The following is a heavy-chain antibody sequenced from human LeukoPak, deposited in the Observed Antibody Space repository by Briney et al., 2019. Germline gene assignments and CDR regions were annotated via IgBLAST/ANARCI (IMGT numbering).Heavy chain of an antibody. J-gene: IGHJ6*02. V-gene: IGHV3-23*01. CDR2: ISGSGGST. D-gene: IGHD1-1*01. CDR3: AKDGGTTEYYGMDV. Sequence: GGSLRLSCAASGFTFSTYWKSWVRQAPGKGLEWVSAISGSGGSTYYADSVKGRFTISRDNSKNTLYLQMNSLRAEDTAVYYCAKDGGTTEYYGMDVWGQGTTVTVSS. CDR1: GFTFSTYW.